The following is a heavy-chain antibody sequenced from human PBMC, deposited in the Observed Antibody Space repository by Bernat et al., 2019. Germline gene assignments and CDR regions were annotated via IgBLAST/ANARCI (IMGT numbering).Heavy chain of an antibody. V-gene: IGHV1-24*01. J-gene: IGHJ3*02. D-gene: IGHD2-15*01. CDR3: ATRSRDIVVVVALVAFDI. CDR1: GYTLPELS. Sequence: QVQLVQSGAEVKKPGASVKVSCKVSGYTLPELSMHWVRQAPGKGLEWMGGFDPEDGETIYAQKFPGRVTMTEGTSTDTAYMELSSMRSEDTAVYYCATRSRDIVVVVALVAFDIWGQGTMVTVSS. CDR2: FDPEDGET.